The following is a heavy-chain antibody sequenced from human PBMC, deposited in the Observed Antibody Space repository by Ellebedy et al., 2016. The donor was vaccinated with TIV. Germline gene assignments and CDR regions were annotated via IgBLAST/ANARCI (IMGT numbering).Heavy chain of an antibody. J-gene: IGHJ6*04. CDR3: ATTDF. Sequence: SVKVSXXASGYTFTDYGISWVRQAPGQGLEWMGRIIPLLGTPDYAQKFQGRVTITADKSTRTLYMELSSLRSEDTAVYYCATTDFWGKGTMVTVSS. CDR1: GYTFTDYG. CDR2: IIPLLGTP. V-gene: IGHV1-69*04.